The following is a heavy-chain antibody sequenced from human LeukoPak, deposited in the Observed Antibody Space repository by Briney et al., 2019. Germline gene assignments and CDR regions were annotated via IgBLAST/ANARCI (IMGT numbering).Heavy chain of an antibody. CDR3: ARLAIVVVPTSYFDY. CDR2: IYPGDSDT. Sequence: GESLKISCKGSGYSFTSYWIGWVRQMPGKGLEWMGIIYPGDSDTRYSPSFQGQVTISADKSISTACLQWSSLKASDTAMYYCARLAIVVVPTSYFDYWGQGTLVTVSS. J-gene: IGHJ4*02. CDR1: GYSFTSYW. V-gene: IGHV5-51*01. D-gene: IGHD3-22*01.